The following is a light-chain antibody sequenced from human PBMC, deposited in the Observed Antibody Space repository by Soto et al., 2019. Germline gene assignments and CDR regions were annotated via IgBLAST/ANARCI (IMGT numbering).Light chain of an antibody. CDR2: GAS. V-gene: IGKV1-12*02. CDR3: QQANGDPWT. Sequence: DIQMPQSPSSVSASVGDRVTISCRASHDVRSWLAWYQQKPGKAPNLLIYGASTLQSGVPSRFSGSGSGTDFTLSISGLQAEDFASYYCQQANGDPWTFGQGTKVEIK. CDR1: HDVRSW. J-gene: IGKJ1*01.